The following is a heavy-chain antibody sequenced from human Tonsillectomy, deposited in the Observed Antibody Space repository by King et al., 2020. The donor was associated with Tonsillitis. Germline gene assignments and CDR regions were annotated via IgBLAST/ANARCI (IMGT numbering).Heavy chain of an antibody. CDR1: GYSFTSYW. Sequence: QLVQSGAEVKKPGESLRISCKGSGYSFTSYWMGWVRQMPGKGLEWMGIIYPDDSDTRYSPSSQGQVTISVDKSIGTTYLQCISLKASDTAIYYCARHLSSRSGELPYFDFWGQGTLVIVSS. CDR2: IYPDDSDT. D-gene: IGHD3-10*01. J-gene: IGHJ4*02. CDR3: ARHLSSRSGELPYFDF. V-gene: IGHV5-51*01.